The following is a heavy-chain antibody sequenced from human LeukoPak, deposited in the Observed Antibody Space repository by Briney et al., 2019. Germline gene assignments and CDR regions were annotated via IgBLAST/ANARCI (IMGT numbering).Heavy chain of an antibody. CDR3: ARTRYSSGWSEYFQD. D-gene: IGHD6-19*01. CDR2: IDWDDDQ. J-gene: IGHJ1*01. V-gene: IGHV2-70*01. CDR1: GFSLRTSGMC. Sequence: SGPALVKPTQTLTLTCTFSGFSLRTSGMCVSWIRQPPGQALHWLAPIDWDDDQYYSTSLQTRLTTYTDTCKHQGVLPLPQLDPDNTATYYCARTRYSSGWSEYFQDLGQGSLVTVSS.